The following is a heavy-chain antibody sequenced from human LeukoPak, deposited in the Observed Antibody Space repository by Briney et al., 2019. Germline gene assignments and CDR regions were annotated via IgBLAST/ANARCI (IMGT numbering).Heavy chain of an antibody. CDR2: MSYDGSNK. D-gene: IGHD3-3*01. CDR1: GFTFSSYG. V-gene: IGHV3-30*03. CDR3: ASDHDFRTCGEYYFDY. Sequence: GGSLRLSCAASGFTFSSYGMHWVRQAPGKGLDWVAVMSYDGSNKYYADSVKGRFTISRDNSKNTLYLQMNSLRAEDTAVYYCASDHDFRTCGEYYFDYWGQGTLVTVSS. J-gene: IGHJ4*02.